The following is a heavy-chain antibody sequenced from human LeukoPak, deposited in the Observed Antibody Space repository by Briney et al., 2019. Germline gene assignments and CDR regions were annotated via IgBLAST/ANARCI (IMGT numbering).Heavy chain of an antibody. CDR1: GFTPSTYY. J-gene: IGHJ2*01. Sequence: GGSLRLSCAASGFTPSTYYMNWVRQAPGKGLELVSIIYSGGTTYYADSVKGRFTISRDTSKNTLSLQMNSLRAEDTAVYFCARVGDHFHWNLDLWGRGTLVTVSS. CDR3: ARVGDHFHWNLDL. D-gene: IGHD5-24*01. CDR2: IYSGGTT. V-gene: IGHV3-53*01.